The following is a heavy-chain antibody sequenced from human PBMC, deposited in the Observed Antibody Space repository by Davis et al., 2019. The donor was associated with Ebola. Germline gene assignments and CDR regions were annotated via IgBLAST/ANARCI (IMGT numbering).Heavy chain of an antibody. Sequence: PSETLSLTCTVSGGSVSSGSYYWSWIRQPPGKGLEWIGYIYYSGSTNYNPSLKSRVTISVDTSKNQFSLKLSSVTAADTAVYYCARDYGHYYDSSRGFDYWGQGTLVTVSS. CDR2: IYYSGST. CDR3: ARDYGHYYDSSRGFDY. D-gene: IGHD3-22*01. J-gene: IGHJ4*02. CDR1: GGSVSSGSYY. V-gene: IGHV4-61*01.